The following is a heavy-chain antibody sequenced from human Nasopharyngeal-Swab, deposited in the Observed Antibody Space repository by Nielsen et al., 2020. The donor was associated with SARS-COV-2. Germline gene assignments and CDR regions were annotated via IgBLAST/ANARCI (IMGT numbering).Heavy chain of an antibody. Sequence: GGSLRLSCAASGFTFSSYSMNWVRQAPGKGLEWVSSISSSSSYIYYADSVKGRFTISRDNAKNSLYLQMNSLRAEDTAVYYCARRDTVTLYYYYYCMDVWGQGTTVTVSS. V-gene: IGHV3-21*01. CDR2: ISSSSSYI. CDR1: GFTFSSYS. CDR3: ARRDTVTLYYYYYCMDV. J-gene: IGHJ6*02. D-gene: IGHD4-11*01.